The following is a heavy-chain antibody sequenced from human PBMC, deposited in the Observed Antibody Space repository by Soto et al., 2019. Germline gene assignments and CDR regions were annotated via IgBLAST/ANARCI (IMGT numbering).Heavy chain of an antibody. J-gene: IGHJ4*02. CDR3: ARHNYGSGSTYFDY. Sequence: QVQLQESGPGLVKPSETLSLTCTVSGGSISSYYWSWIRQPPGKGLEWIGYIYYSGSTNYNPSLKKRCTVQVNTCXNQFSLKLHSMTAADTAVYYCARHNYGSGSTYFDYWGPGTLVTVSS. V-gene: IGHV4-59*08. CDR1: GGSISSYY. CDR2: IYYSGST. D-gene: IGHD3-10*01.